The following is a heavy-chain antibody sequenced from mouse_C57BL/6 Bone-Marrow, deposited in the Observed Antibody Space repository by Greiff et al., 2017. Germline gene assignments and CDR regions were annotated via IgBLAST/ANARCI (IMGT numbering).Heavy chain of an antibody. Sequence: EVMLVESGGGLVQPGGSLKLSCAASGFTFSDYYMYWVRQTPEKRLEWVAYISNGGGSTYYPDTVKGRFTISRDNAKNTLYLQMSRLKSEDTAMYYCASLYDGYYGAMDYWGQGTSVTVSS. D-gene: IGHD2-3*01. J-gene: IGHJ4*01. CDR3: ASLYDGYYGAMDY. V-gene: IGHV5-12*01. CDR2: ISNGGGST. CDR1: GFTFSDYY.